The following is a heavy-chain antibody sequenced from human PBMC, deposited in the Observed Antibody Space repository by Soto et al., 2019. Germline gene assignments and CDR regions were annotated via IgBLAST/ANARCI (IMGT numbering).Heavy chain of an antibody. J-gene: IGHJ4*02. V-gene: IGHV2-5*01. CDR2: IYWNDDK. CDR1: GFSLSTSGVG. Sequence: QITLKESGPTLVKPTQPLTLTCTFSGFSLSTSGVGVGWIRQPPGKALEWLALIYWNDDKRYSPSLKSRLTITKDTSKNQVVLTMTNMDPVDTATYYCAHGSIAVAGTLFDYWGQGTLVTVSS. CDR3: AHGSIAVAGTLFDY. D-gene: IGHD6-19*01.